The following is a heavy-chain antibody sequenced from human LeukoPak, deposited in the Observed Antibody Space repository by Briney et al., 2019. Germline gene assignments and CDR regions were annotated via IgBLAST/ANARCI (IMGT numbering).Heavy chain of an antibody. J-gene: IGHJ5*02. CDR1: GYTFTDYY. Sequence: ALVKVSCKASGYTFTDYYMHWVRQAPGQGLEWMGWINPNSGGTNYAQNFQGRVTMTWDTSISTAYMELSRLRYDDTAVYYCARESVVVVPAAPEVGWFDPWGQGTLVTVSS. CDR2: INPNSGGT. V-gene: IGHV1-2*02. CDR3: ARESVVVVPAAPEVGWFDP. D-gene: IGHD2-2*01.